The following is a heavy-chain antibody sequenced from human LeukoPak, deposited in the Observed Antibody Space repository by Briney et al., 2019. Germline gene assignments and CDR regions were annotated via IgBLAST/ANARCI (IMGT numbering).Heavy chain of an antibody. CDR3: ARGGGALDI. CDR1: GDSVSSNSAA. J-gene: IGHJ3*02. V-gene: IGHV6-1*01. Sequence: SQTLSLTCALSGDSVSSNSAAWTWIRQSPSRGLEWLGRTYYRSKWFDGYASSVKSRITINPDASKNQFSLHLNSVTPEDTAIYYCARGGGALDIWGQGTLVTVSS. CDR2: TYYRSKWFD.